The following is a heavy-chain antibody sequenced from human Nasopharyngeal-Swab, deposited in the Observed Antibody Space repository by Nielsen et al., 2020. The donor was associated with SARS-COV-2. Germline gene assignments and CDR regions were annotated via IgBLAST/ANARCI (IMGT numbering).Heavy chain of an antibody. V-gene: IGHV4-34*01. CDR3: ASFTVAGNDY. D-gene: IGHD6-19*01. J-gene: IGHJ4*02. CDR2: INHSGST. Sequence: SETLSLTCAVYGGSFSGYYWSWIRQPPGKGLEWIGEINHSGSTNYSPSLKSRVTISVDTSKNQFSLKLSSVTAADTAVYYCASFTVAGNDYWGQGTLVTVSS. CDR1: GGSFSGYY.